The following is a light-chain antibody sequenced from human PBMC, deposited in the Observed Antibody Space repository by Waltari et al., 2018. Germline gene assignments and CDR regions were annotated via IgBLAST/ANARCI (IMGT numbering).Light chain of an antibody. CDR3: CSYSGSGSFPYV. CDR1: SNNIGFYDL. J-gene: IGLJ1*01. CDR2: EVI. V-gene: IGLV2-23*02. Sequence: QYALTQPASVSGSPGQSITISCTGSSNNIGFYDLVSWYQQHPGKAPKPLISEVIKRPSGVSDRFSGSNSGNTASLTISGLQTEDDADYYCCSYSGSGSFPYVFGPGTRVAVL.